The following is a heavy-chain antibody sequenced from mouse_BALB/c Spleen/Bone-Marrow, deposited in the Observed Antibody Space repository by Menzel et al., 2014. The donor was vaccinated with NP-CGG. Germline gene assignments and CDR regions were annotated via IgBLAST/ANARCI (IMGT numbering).Heavy chain of an antibody. CDR3: AIFSITTVVKGY. D-gene: IGHD1-1*01. V-gene: IGHV1-39*01. Sequence: EVKLQESGPELEKPGASVKISCKASGYSFTGYNMNWVKQSNGKSLEWIGNIDPHYGGTSYNQKFKGKATLTVDKSSSTAYMQLKSLTSEDSAVYYCAIFSITTVVKGYWGQGTTLTVSS. CDR2: IDPHYGGT. CDR1: GYSFTGYN. J-gene: IGHJ2*01.